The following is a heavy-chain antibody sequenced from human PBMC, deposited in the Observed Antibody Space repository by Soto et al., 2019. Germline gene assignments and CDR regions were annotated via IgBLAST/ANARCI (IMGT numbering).Heavy chain of an antibody. CDR1: GGSISSSNW. Sequence: SETLSLTCAVSGGSISSSNWWSWVRQPPGKGLEWIGEIYHSGSTNYNPSLKSRVTISVDKSKNQFSLKLSSVTAADTAVYYCARVFRTYYYASSGYYYPACAFVIWGQGTMLTVSS. V-gene: IGHV4-4*02. J-gene: IGHJ3*02. CDR3: ARVFRTYYYASSGYYYPACAFVI. CDR2: IYHSGST. D-gene: IGHD3-22*01.